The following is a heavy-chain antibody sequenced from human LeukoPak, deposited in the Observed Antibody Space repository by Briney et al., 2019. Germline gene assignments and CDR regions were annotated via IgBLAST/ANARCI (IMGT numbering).Heavy chain of an antibody. CDR3: ARGRHYFGSGTFNYFDP. CDR2: ISSSGSTI. CDR1: GFTFSSYE. D-gene: IGHD3-10*01. V-gene: IGHV3-48*03. Sequence: GGSLRLSCAASGFTFSSYEMNWVRQAPGKGLEWLSYISSSGSTIYYADSVKGRFTISRDNAMDSLYLQMNSLRAEDTAVYYCARGRHYFGSGTFNYFDPWGQGILVTVSS. J-gene: IGHJ5*02.